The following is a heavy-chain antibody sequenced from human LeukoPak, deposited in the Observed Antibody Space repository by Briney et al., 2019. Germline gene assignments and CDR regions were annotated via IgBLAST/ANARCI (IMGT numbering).Heavy chain of an antibody. CDR3: ATDGLSYDGSTHVSYFQS. V-gene: IGHV3-23*01. J-gene: IGHJ4*02. Sequence: GGSLRLSCTASGFTFRMYAMSCVCQAPGKGLESVASIIYDGRHTYYAASVKGRSTIPRDNSQNTLYLQMNRLRAEDTALYYCATDGLSYDGSTHVSYFQSLGQGTLVTVSS. CDR1: GFTFRMYA. CDR2: IIYDGRHT. D-gene: IGHD3-22*01.